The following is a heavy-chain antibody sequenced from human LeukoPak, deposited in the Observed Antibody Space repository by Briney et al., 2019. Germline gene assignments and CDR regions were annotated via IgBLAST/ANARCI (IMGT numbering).Heavy chain of an antibody. CDR1: GFTFSSYA. CDR2: ISGSGGST. CDR3: ARDSGYYDSSGYYNYYYGMDV. V-gene: IGHV3-23*01. Sequence: GGSLRLSCAASGFTFSSYAMSWVRQAPGKGLEWVSAISGSGGSTYYADSVKGRFTISRDNSKNTLYLQMNSLRAEDTAVYYCARDSGYYDSSGYYNYYYGMDVWGQGTTVTVSS. D-gene: IGHD3-22*01. J-gene: IGHJ6*02.